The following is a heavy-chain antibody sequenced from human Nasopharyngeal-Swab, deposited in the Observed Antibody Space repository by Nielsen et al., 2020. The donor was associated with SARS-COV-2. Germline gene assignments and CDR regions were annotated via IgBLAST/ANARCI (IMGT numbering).Heavy chain of an antibody. D-gene: IGHD5-12*01. CDR1: GFTFSSYS. Sequence: GESLKISCAASGFTFSSYSMNWVRQAPGKGLEWVSSISSSSSYIYYADSVKGRFTISRDNAKNSLYLQMNSLRDEDTAVYYCARAWWLRGYFDYRGQGTLVTVSS. V-gene: IGHV3-21*01. J-gene: IGHJ4*02. CDR2: ISSSSSYI. CDR3: ARAWWLRGYFDY.